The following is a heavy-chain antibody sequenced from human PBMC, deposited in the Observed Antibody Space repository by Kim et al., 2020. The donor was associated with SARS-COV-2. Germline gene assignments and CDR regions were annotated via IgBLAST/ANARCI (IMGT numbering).Heavy chain of an antibody. CDR3: VTDGDFGKFDY. D-gene: IGHD2-21*02. V-gene: IGHV3-7*01. Sequence: GDSVQGRFTISRDNARNSLYLQMNSLTAEDTAVYYCVTDGDFGKFDYWGQGTLVTVSS. J-gene: IGHJ4*02.